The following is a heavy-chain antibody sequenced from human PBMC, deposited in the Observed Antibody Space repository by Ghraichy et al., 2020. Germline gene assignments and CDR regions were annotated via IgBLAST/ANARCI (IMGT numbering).Heavy chain of an antibody. D-gene: IGHD6-13*01. V-gene: IGHV1-46*01. CDR1: GYSFTTYF. J-gene: IGHJ4*02. CDR2: INPGGGSA. CDR3: ARIATSGTIDY. Sequence: ASVKVSCKPSGYSFTTYFIHWVRQAPGPGLEWMGIINPGGGSATYAERFRGRVAMTRDTSTRTVYMELSGLRSEDTAVYYCARIATSGTIDYWGQGTLVTVS.